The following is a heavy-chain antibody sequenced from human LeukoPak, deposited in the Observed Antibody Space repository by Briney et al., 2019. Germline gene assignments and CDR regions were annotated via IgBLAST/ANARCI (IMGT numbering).Heavy chain of an antibody. J-gene: IGHJ4*02. D-gene: IGHD3-22*01. CDR2: IYYSGTT. CDR3: KRHHYDSTGSFDY. V-gene: IGHV4-39*01. CDR1: GASFTSTNY. Sequence: PSETLSLTCTVSGASFTSTNYSGWIRQAPGKGLEWIGHIYYSGTTSYSPSLNSRVTISVDTSKNQFSLRLSSVTAADTAVYYCKRHHYDSTGSFDYWGQGALVTVSS.